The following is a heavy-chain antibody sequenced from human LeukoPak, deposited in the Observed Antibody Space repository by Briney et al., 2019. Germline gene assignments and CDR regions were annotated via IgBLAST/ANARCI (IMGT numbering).Heavy chain of an antibody. D-gene: IGHD3-10*02. V-gene: IGHV4-59*05. CDR2: IYYSRST. CDR1: GFTFSNAC. CDR3: TFHLCSRRYAFDI. J-gene: IGHJ3*02. Sequence: GSLRLSCAASGFTFSNACMNWVRQAPGKGLEWIGRIYYSRSTYYNPSLMSRGTISEDKSKNQFSLKLSYVTAADTAVDYCTFHLCSRRYAFDIWGKGTRDPVSS.